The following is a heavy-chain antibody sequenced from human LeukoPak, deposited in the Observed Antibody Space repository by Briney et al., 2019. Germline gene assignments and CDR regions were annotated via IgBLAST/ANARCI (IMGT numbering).Heavy chain of an antibody. Sequence: QPGGSLTLSCAASGFTFSRYWMNWVRQAPGKGLVWVSRINSGGSTTRYADSVKGRFTISRDNAKNTMYLQMNSLRAEDTAVYYCARENFYGMDVWGQGTTVTVSS. CDR1: GFTFSRYW. J-gene: IGHJ6*02. CDR2: INSGGSTT. CDR3: ARENFYGMDV. V-gene: IGHV3-74*01.